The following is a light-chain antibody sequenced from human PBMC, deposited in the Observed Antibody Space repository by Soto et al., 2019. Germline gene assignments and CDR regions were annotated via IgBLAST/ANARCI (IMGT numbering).Light chain of an antibody. CDR1: QSVSSSY. CDR2: GAS. V-gene: IGKV3-20*01. Sequence: EIVLTQSPGTLSLSPGERATLSCRASQSVSSSYLAWYQQKPGQAPRLLIYGASSRATGIPDRFSGSGSGTDVTLTISRLEPEDFAVYYCQQYGSSPGTFGQGTKVEFK. CDR3: QQYGSSPGT. J-gene: IGKJ1*01.